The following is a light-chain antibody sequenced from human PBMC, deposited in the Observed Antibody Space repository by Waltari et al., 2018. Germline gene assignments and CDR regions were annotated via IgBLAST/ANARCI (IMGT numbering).Light chain of an antibody. Sequence: DVVMTQSPLSLPVSLGQPASISCRSSQSLVHTDGHTYLNWFQQRPGQSPRRLSYKVSNPDSGVPDRLSGSGSGTAFTLKISRVEAEDVGIYYCMQATHWPLTFGQGTKVEIK. J-gene: IGKJ1*01. CDR1: QSLVHTDGHTY. V-gene: IGKV2-30*02. CDR2: KVS. CDR3: MQATHWPLT.